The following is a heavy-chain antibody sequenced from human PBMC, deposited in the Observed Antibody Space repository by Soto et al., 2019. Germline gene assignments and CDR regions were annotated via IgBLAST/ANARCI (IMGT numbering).Heavy chain of an antibody. Sequence: SETLSLTCTVSGGSISSYYWSWIRQPPGKGLEWIGYIYYSGSTNYNPSLKSRVTISVDTSKNQFSLKLSSVTAADTAVYYCVAHGGVTLGRDWFDPWGQGTVVTVSS. CDR3: VAHGGVTLGRDWFDP. CDR2: IYYSGST. CDR1: GGSISSYY. D-gene: IGHD3-10*01. J-gene: IGHJ5*02. V-gene: IGHV4-59*01.